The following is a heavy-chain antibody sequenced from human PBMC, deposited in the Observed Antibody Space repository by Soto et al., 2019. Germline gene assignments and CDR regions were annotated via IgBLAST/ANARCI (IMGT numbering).Heavy chain of an antibody. V-gene: IGHV3-21*02. J-gene: IGHJ4*02. CDR2: ISSSSSYI. CDR1: GFTFSSFS. CDR3: ARDPGGTTGTPPSLDY. Sequence: EVQLVESGGGLVKPGGSLRLSCAASGFTFSSFSMNWVRQAPGKGLEWVSSISSSSSYIYYADSMKGRFTISRDNAKNSLYLQMNSLRAEDTAVYYCARDPGGTTGTPPSLDYWGQGTLVTVSS. D-gene: IGHD1-1*01.